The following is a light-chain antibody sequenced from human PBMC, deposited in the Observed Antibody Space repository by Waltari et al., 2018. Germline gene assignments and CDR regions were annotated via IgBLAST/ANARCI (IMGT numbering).Light chain of an antibody. CDR2: GAY. J-gene: IGKJ1*01. V-gene: IGKV3-20*01. CDR3: QHYVRLPVT. Sequence: EIVLTQSPGTLSLSPGERATLSCRASQHIFRTLAWYQQKPGQAPRLLIYGAYTRATGIPDRFSGSGSGTDFSLTISGLDPEDFAVYYCQHYVRLPVTFGQGTKVEIK. CDR1: QHIFRT.